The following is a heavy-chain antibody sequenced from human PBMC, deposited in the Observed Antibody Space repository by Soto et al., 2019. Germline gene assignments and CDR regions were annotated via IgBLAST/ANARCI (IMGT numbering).Heavy chain of an antibody. V-gene: IGHV3-23*01. CDR3: AKVRDQVWRGAFDI. J-gene: IGHJ3*02. CDR1: GFTFTSSA. Sequence: EVQVLESGGGLEQPGGSLRLSCAASGFTFTSSAMSWVRQAPGKGLEWVATISASAGSTYYTDSVKGHFTISRDNARDPLFLQMNSLRAEATAMYDCAKVRDQVWRGAFDIWGQGTVVTVSS. CDR2: ISASAGST. D-gene: IGHD2-8*01.